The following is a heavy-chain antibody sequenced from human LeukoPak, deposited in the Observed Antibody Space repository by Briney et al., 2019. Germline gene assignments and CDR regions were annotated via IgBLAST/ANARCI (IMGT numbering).Heavy chain of an antibody. CDR3: ARDYYDFWSGYLPYSWFDP. J-gene: IGHJ5*02. V-gene: IGHV4-61*02. D-gene: IGHD3-3*01. CDR2: IYTSGST. Sequence: SETLSLTCTVSGGSISSGSYYWSWLRQPAGKGLDWIGRIYTSGSTNYNPSLKSRVTISVETSKNQFSLKLSSVTAADTVVYYCARDYYDFWSGYLPYSWFDPWGQGTLVTVSS. CDR1: GGSISSGSYY.